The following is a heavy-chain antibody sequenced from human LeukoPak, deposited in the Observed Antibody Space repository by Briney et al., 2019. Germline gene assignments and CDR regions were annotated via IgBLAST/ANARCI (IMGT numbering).Heavy chain of an antibody. CDR3: ARDGYYDGSGYFG. CDR1: GFTFSSYW. V-gene: IGHV3-7*01. CDR2: IKQDGSEK. D-gene: IGHD3-22*01. J-gene: IGHJ4*02. Sequence: GGSLRLSCAASGFTFSSYWMSWVRQAPGKGLEWVANIKQDGSEKYYVDSVKGRFTISRDNAKNSLYLQMNSLRAEDTAVYYCARDGYYDGSGYFGWGQGTLVTVSS.